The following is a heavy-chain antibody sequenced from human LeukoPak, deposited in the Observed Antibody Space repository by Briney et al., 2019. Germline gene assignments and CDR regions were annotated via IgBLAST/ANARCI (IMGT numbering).Heavy chain of an antibody. D-gene: IGHD2-2*01. J-gene: IGHJ4*02. CDR2: ISWNSGSI. CDR3: AKASGIVVVPAAIDY. V-gene: IGHV3-9*01. Sequence: GGPLRLSCAASGFTFDDYAMHWVRQAPGKGLEWVSGISWNSGSIGYADSVKGRFTISRDNAKNSLYLQMNSLRAEDTALYYCAKASGIVVVPAAIDYWGQGTLVTVSS. CDR1: GFTFDDYA.